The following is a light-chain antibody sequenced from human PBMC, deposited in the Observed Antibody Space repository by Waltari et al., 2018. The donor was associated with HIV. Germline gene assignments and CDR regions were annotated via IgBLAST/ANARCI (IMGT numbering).Light chain of an antibody. J-gene: IGKJ4*01. V-gene: IGKV3-15*01. CDR3: QQRSNWPLT. CDR2: GAS. Sequence: LTQSPATLSVSPGERVTLSCRASQSLTANLAWYQQRPGQAPRLLIYGASSRATDIPARFTGSGSGTDYTLTISSVQSEDSAVYYCQQRSNWPLTFGGGTKVEIK. CDR1: QSLTAN.